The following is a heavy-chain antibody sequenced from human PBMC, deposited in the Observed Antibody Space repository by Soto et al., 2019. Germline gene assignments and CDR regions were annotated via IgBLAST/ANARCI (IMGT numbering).Heavy chain of an antibody. J-gene: IGHJ4*02. CDR3: AKDMTTVTTWGGYYFDY. V-gene: IGHV3-30*18. Sequence: QAQLVESGGGVVQPGRSLRLSCAASGFTFSSYGMHWVRQAPGKGLEWVAVISYDGSNKYYADSVKGRFTISRDNSKNTLYLQMNSLRAEDTAVYYCAKDMTTVTTWGGYYFDYWGQGTLVTVSS. CDR1: GFTFSSYG. D-gene: IGHD4-17*01. CDR2: ISYDGSNK.